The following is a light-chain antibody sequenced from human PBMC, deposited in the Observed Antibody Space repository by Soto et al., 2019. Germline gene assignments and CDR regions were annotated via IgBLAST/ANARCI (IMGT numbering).Light chain of an antibody. J-gene: IGKJ1*01. CDR1: QAISSW. Sequence: DIQMTQSPSSVSASVGDRVTITCRASQAISSWLVWYQQKPGKAPKLLIYAASSLQSGVPSRFSGSGSGTDFTLTISSLQPEDFAIYYCQHANSFHRSFGHGTKLELK. V-gene: IGKV1-12*01. CDR2: AAS. CDR3: QHANSFHRS.